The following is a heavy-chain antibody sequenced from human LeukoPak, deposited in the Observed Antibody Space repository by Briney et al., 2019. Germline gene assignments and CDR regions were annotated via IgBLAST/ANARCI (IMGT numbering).Heavy chain of an antibody. CDR2: ISGSGGST. Sequence: GGSLRLTFVSSAFTFSSYVMNWVGQAPGRGLEWVSLISGSGGSTYYADSVKGLSTITRDNSKNTLYLKMNSLRAEDTAVYYSAKDAPDMITMRLVVSPGMYWGQGTLVTVSS. CDR3: AKDAPDMITMRLVVSPGMY. J-gene: IGHJ4*02. V-gene: IGHV3-23*01. D-gene: IGHD3-22*01. CDR1: AFTFSSYV.